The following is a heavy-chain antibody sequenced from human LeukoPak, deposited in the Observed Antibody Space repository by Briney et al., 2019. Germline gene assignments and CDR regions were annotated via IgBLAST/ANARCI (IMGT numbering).Heavy chain of an antibody. J-gene: IGHJ3*02. CDR2: IYTSGST. D-gene: IGHD2-21*02. Sequence: SETLSLTCTVSGGSISSHYWTWIRQPAGKGLEWIGRIYTSGSTNYNPSLKSRVTMSVDTSKNQFSLKLSSVTAADTVVYYCARDPPCGGDCFDAFDIWGQGTMVTVSS. CDR1: GGSISSHY. CDR3: ARDPPCGGDCFDAFDI. V-gene: IGHV4-4*07.